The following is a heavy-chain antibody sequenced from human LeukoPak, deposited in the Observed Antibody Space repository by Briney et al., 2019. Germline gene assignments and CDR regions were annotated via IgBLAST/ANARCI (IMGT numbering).Heavy chain of an antibody. CDR3: VRQREGYFDL. Sequence: SETLSLTCTVSGDSISSSCYYWGWIRQPPGKGLEWIGSIYYSGSTNYNPSLKSRVTISVDTSKNQFSLKLSTMTAADTAVYYCVRQREGYFDLWGRGTLVTVSS. CDR2: IYYSGST. V-gene: IGHV4-39*01. J-gene: IGHJ2*01. CDR1: GDSISSSCYY.